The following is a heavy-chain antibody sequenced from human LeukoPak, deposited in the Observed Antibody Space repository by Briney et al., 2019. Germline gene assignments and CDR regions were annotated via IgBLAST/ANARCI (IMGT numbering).Heavy chain of an antibody. V-gene: IGHV4-39*01. CDR2: IYYSGST. D-gene: IGHD6-13*01. Sequence: PSETLSLTCTVSGGSISSSSYYWGWIRQPPGKGLEWIGSIYYSGSTYYNPSLKSRVTISVDTSKKQFSLKLSSVTAADTAVYYCARYSSSWYDYFDYWGQGTPVTLSS. J-gene: IGHJ4*02. CDR3: ARYSSSWYDYFDY. CDR1: GGSISSSSYY.